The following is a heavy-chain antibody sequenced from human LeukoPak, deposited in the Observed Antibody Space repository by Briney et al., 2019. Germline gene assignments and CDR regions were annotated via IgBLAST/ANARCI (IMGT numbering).Heavy chain of an antibody. D-gene: IGHD2-15*01. CDR1: GFTVSSNY. J-gene: IGHJ4*02. Sequence: PGGSLRLSCAASGFTVSSNYMSWVRQAPGKGLEWVSVIYSGGSTDYADSVKGRFTISRDNSKNTLYLQMNSLRAEDTAVYYCARDLQTTYCSGGSCYGSAVYWGQGTLVTVSS. CDR3: ARDLQTTYCSGGSCYGSAVY. V-gene: IGHV3-66*01. CDR2: IYSGGST.